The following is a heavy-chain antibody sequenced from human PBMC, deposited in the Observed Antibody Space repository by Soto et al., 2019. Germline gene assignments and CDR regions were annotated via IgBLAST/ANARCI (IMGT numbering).Heavy chain of an antibody. Sequence: WGSLRLSCAASGFTFSNYALHWVRQAPAKGLEWVAVISYDGSNKYYADSVKGRFTISRDNSENTLYLQMNTLRADDTAVYYCARDGGPLYCSGGSCYAGEYFQHWGLGTLVTVSS. J-gene: IGHJ1*01. CDR1: GFTFSNYA. CDR2: ISYDGSNK. V-gene: IGHV3-30*01. D-gene: IGHD2-15*01. CDR3: ARDGGPLYCSGGSCYAGEYFQH.